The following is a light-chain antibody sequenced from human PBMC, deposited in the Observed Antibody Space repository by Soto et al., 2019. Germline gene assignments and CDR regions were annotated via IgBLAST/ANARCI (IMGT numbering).Light chain of an antibody. CDR2: EAS. CDR1: QSINRG. CDR3: QQYNSYSST. V-gene: IGKV1-5*01. J-gene: IGKJ2*02. Sequence: DIQMTQSPSALSASVGDRVTITCRASQSINRGLAWYQQKPGKAPKLLIYEASTFHGGVPSRFSGSGAGTEFTLTISSLQPDDFATYYCQQYNSYSSTFGQGTKLEIK.